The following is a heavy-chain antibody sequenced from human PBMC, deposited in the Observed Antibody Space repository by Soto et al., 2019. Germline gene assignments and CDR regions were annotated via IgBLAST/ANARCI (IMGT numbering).Heavy chain of an antibody. D-gene: IGHD2-8*01. CDR1: GYSFTDYH. J-gene: IGHJ6*02. V-gene: IGHV1-2*04. Sequence: ASVKVSCKASGYSFTDYHIHWVRQTPGQGLEWLGRINPKSGGTSTAQKFQGWVTMTTDTSISTASMELTRLTSDDTAIYYCARGDSTDCSNGVCSFFYNHDMDVWGQGTTVTVSS. CDR3: ARGDSTDCSNGVCSFFYNHDMDV. CDR2: INPKSGGT.